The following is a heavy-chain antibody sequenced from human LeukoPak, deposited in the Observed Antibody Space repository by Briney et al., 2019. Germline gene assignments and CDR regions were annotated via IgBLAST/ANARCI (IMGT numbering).Heavy chain of an antibody. J-gene: IGHJ3*02. CDR3: AGAPSLTYYYGSGYQKGNDAFDI. CDR2: INHSGST. V-gene: IGHV4-34*01. Sequence: SETLSLTCAVYGGSFSGYYWSWIRQPPGKGLEWIGEINHSGSTNYNPSLKSRVTISVDTSKNQFSLKLSSVTAADTAVYYCAGAPSLTYYYGSGYQKGNDAFDIWGQGTMVTVSS. D-gene: IGHD3-10*01. CDR1: GGSFSGYY.